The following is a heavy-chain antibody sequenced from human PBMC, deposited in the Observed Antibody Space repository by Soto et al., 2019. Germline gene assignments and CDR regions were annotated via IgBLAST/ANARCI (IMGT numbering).Heavy chain of an antibody. V-gene: IGHV3-21*01. CDR2: ISSSSSYI. J-gene: IGHJ4*02. CDR3: ARDGKQLVPTDY. Sequence: EVQLVESGGGLVKPGGSLRLSCAASGFTFSSYSMSWVRQAPGKGLEWVSSISSSSSYIYYADSVKGRFTLSRDNAKNSLYLQMNSLRAEDTAVYYCARDGKQLVPTDYWGQGTLVTVSS. CDR1: GFTFSSYS. D-gene: IGHD6-13*01.